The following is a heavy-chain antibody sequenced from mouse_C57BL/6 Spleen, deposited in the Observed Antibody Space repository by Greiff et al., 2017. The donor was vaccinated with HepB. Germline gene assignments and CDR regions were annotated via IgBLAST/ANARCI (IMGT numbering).Heavy chain of an antibody. J-gene: IGHJ4*01. CDR2: IRLKSDNYAT. D-gene: IGHD1-1*01. CDR1: GFTFSNYW. Sequence: EVKLEESGGGLVQPGGSMKLSCVASGFTFSNYWMNWVRQSPEKGLEWVAQIRLKSDNYATHYAESVKGRFTISRDDSKSSVYLQMNNLRAEDTGIYYCTGGYYYGSSPLAMDYWGQGTSVTVSS. CDR3: TGGYYYGSSPLAMDY. V-gene: IGHV6-3*01.